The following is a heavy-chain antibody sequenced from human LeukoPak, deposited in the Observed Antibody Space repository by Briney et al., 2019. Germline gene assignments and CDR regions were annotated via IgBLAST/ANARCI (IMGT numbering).Heavy chain of an antibody. CDR1: GFIFRNYV. V-gene: IGHV3-23*01. CDR2: ITGSGDTT. D-gene: IGHD3-9*01. Sequence: PGASLRLSCAASGFIFRNYVMSWVRQAPGKGLEWVSAITGSGDTTYYADSVKGRFTISRDNSKNALYVEMNTLRAEDTAVYYCVKWGDYDILTGYYVPDFWGQGTLVTVSS. CDR3: VKWGDYDILTGYYVPDF. J-gene: IGHJ4*02.